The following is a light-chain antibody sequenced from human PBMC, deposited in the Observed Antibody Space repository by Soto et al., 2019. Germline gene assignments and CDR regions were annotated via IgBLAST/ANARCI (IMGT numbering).Light chain of an antibody. CDR3: TSYTPTGALV. Sequence: QSALTQPASVSGSPGQSITVSCTGTNTDVGGYNYVSWYQQRPGKAPRLMIYEVRNRLSGVSNRFSGSKSGNTASLTISGLQSEDEADYYCTSYTPTGALVFGSGTKVTVL. CDR1: NTDVGGYNY. J-gene: IGLJ6*01. V-gene: IGLV2-14*03. CDR2: EVR.